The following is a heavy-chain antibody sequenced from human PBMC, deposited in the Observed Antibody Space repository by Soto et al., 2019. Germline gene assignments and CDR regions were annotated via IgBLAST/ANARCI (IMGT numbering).Heavy chain of an antibody. D-gene: IGHD5-18*01. V-gene: IGHV1-69*10. CDR2: INPSSTYT. CDR1: DGTFSCYA. Sequence: SSVNFACKASDGTFSCYAISSVRLAPGQALEWIGGINPSSTYTPYAQIFPSRVTVTRDTSSSTVYMELSSLRPEDTAVHYCARDRTDTAMATVPDAFDIWGQGTMVTVTS. CDR3: ARDRTDTAMATVPDAFDI. J-gene: IGHJ3*02.